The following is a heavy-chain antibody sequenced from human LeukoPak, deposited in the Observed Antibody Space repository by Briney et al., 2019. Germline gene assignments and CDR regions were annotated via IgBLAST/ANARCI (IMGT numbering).Heavy chain of an antibody. CDR3: AREVEEVPAAMGVYYCYFMDV. CDR1: GFTFSSCG. CDR2: INHSGSGI. Sequence: GGSLRLSCAASGFTFSSCGMSWVRQSPGEGLEWLSVINHSGSGIYYADSVKGRFTISRDNAKNTLYLQMNSLRVEDTAVYYCAREVEEVPAAMGVYYCYFMDVWGKGTTVTVSS. J-gene: IGHJ6*03. V-gene: IGHV3-23*01. D-gene: IGHD2-2*01.